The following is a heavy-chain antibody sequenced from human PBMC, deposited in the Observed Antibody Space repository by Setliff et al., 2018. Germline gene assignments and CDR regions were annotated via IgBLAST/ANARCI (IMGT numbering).Heavy chain of an antibody. CDR1: GGTFSDYH. Sequence: SETLSLTCAAYGGTFSDYHWTWIRQSPEKGLEWIGEINHRGSTNYNPSLKSRVTISIDTSKDQFSLKLISMTAADTATYYCARDRSYYASGSFTKWFDYWGQGALVTVSS. D-gene: IGHD3-10*01. CDR2: INHRGST. CDR3: ARDRSYYASGSFTKWFDY. J-gene: IGHJ4*02. V-gene: IGHV4-34*01.